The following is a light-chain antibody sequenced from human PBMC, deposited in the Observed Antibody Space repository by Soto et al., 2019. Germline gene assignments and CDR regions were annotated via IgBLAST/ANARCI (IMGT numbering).Light chain of an antibody. CDR1: QSVGNS. Sequence: IVLTQSPAALSLSPGERATLSCRASQSVGNSLAWYQQKPGQAPRLLIYDVYSKPLGIPARFTGSGSGTDFTLTISGLQPEDFAVYYCQQRADWPLSFGGGTKVEIK. CDR3: QQRADWPLS. J-gene: IGKJ4*01. CDR2: DVY. V-gene: IGKV3-11*01.